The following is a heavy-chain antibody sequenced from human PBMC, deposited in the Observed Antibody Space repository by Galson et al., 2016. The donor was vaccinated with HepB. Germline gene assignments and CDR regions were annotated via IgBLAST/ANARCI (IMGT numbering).Heavy chain of an antibody. J-gene: IGHJ5*02. V-gene: IGHV3-74*01. D-gene: IGHD4-23*01. Sequence: SLRLSCAASGFAFSSHWMHWVRQDLGKGLVWVSRINSDGTISNYADSVKGRFTISRDNAKNTLYLQMNSLRAEDTAVYFCVRDHSVVTTTAYNWFDPWGRGTLVTVSS. CDR3: VRDHSVVTTTAYNWFDP. CDR2: INSDGTIS. CDR1: GFAFSSHW.